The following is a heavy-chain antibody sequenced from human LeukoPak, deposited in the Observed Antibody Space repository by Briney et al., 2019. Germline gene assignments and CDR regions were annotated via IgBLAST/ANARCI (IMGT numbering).Heavy chain of an antibody. V-gene: IGHV4-59*08. Sequence: SETLSLTCTVSGGSISPHYWSWIRQPLGKGLEWIGYIYYSGSTNYNPSLKSRVTISVDTSKNQFSLKLSSVTAADTAVYYCARNYDFWSGFNWFDPWGQGTLVTVSS. CDR3: ARNYDFWSGFNWFDP. CDR2: IYYSGST. D-gene: IGHD3-3*01. J-gene: IGHJ5*02. CDR1: GGSISPHY.